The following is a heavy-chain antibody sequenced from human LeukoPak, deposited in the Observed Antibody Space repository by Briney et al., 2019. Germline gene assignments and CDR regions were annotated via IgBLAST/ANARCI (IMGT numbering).Heavy chain of an antibody. J-gene: IGHJ4*02. CDR2: IKQDGSEK. CDR3: RVFAETADY. D-gene: IGHD1-1*01. Sequence: GGSLRLSCAASGFTFSNYAMSWVRQAPGKGLEWVANIKQDGSEKNYVDSVKGRFTISRDNAKNSLYLQMNSLRAEDTAVYYCRVFAETADYWGPGTLVTVSS. V-gene: IGHV3-7*01. CDR1: GFTFSNYA.